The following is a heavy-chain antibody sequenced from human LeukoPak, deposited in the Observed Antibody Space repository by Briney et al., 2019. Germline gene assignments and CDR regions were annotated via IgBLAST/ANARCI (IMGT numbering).Heavy chain of an antibody. J-gene: IGHJ4*02. CDR3: AKNRAGDYADY. V-gene: IGHV1-2*06. CDR2: ISPNSGGT. CDR1: GYTFTDYY. Sequence: ASVKVSCKASGYTFTDYYVHWVRQAPGQGLEWMGRISPNSGGTNYAQKFRGRLTVTRDTSISTAYMELSSPRSDDTAVYYCAKNRAGDYADYWGQGTMVTVSS. D-gene: IGHD4-17*01.